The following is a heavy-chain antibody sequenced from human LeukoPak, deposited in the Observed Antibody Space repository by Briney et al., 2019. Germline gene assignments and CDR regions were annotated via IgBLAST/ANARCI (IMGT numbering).Heavy chain of an antibody. CDR3: AREHGDYVSYFDY. D-gene: IGHD4-17*01. CDR1: GGSISSYY. Sequence: SETLSLTCSVSGGSISSYYWNWIRQPPGKGLEWIGSISYSGSTNYNPSLESRVTISVDTSKNQISLKLSSVTAADTAVYYCAREHGDYVSYFDYWGQGTLVTVSS. CDR2: ISYSGST. J-gene: IGHJ4*02. V-gene: IGHV4-59*12.